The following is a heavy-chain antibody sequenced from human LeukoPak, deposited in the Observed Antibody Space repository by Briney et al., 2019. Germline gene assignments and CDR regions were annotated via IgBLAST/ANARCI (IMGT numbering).Heavy chain of an antibody. CDR2: IYSGGST. CDR3: ARASLSGYYYVFDY. V-gene: IGHV3-53*01. J-gene: IGHJ4*02. CDR1: GFTVSSNY. Sequence: GGSLRLSCAASGFTVSSNYMSWVRQAPGKGLEWVSVIYSGGSTYYADSVKGRFTISRDNSKNTLYLQMNSLRAEDTAAYYCARASLSGYYYVFDYWGQGTLVTVSS. D-gene: IGHD3-22*01.